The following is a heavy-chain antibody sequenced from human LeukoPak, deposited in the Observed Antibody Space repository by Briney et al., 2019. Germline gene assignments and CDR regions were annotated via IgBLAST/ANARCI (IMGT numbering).Heavy chain of an antibody. Sequence: GGSLRLSCAASGFTFSSYWMSWVRQAPGKGLEWVANIKQDGSEKYYVDSVKGRFTISRDNAKNPLYLQMNSLRAEDTAVYYCARRDIVVVPAARKDAFDIWGQGTMVTVSS. J-gene: IGHJ3*02. D-gene: IGHD2-2*01. CDR3: ARRDIVVVPAARKDAFDI. V-gene: IGHV3-7*01. CDR2: IKQDGSEK. CDR1: GFTFSSYW.